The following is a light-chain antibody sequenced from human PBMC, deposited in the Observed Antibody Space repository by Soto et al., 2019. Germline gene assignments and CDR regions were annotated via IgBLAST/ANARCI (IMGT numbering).Light chain of an antibody. J-gene: IGLJ2*01. V-gene: IGLV2-23*01. CDR3: CSSASRTTEV. Sequence: QSALTQPASVSGSPGQSITISCTGTSSDVGSYDLVSWYQHYPGKAPKLIIYEDTKRPSGISNRFSGSKSGNTASLTISGLQAEDEADYYCCSSASRTTEVFGTGTKLTVL. CDR1: SSDVGSYDL. CDR2: EDT.